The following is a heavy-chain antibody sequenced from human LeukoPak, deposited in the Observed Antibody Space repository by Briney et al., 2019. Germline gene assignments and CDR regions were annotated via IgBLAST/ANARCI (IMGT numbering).Heavy chain of an antibody. J-gene: IGHJ4*02. CDR2: INAGNGNT. CDR1: GYTFTRYA. Sequence: ASVKVSCKASGYTFTRYAMHWVRQAPGQRLEWMGWINAGNGNTKYSQEFQGRVTITRDTSASTAYIELSRLRSEDMAVYYCARGGENSGYDYWGQGTLVTVSS. D-gene: IGHD3-22*01. CDR3: ARGGENSGYDY. V-gene: IGHV1-3*03.